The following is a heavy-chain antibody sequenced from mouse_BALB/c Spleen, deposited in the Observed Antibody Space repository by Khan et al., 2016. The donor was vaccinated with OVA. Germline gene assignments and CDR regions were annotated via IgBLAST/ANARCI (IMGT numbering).Heavy chain of an antibody. CDR3: ARESSYWYFDV. Sequence: QIQLVQSGPELKKPGETVKISCKASGYTFTNYRMNWMKQAPGKGLKWMGWINTYTGEPTYGDDFKGQFAFSLETSASTAYLQIHNLKNEDMATYFCARESSYWYFDVWGAGTTVTVSS. CDR1: GYTFTNYR. D-gene: IGHD1-1*01. V-gene: IGHV9-1*02. J-gene: IGHJ1*01. CDR2: INTYTGEP.